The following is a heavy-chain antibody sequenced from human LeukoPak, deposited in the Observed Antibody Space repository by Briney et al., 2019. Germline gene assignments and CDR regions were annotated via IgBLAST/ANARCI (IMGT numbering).Heavy chain of an antibody. Sequence: SETLSLTCTVSGGSISSGGYYWSWIRQHPGKGLEWIGYIYYSGSTYYNPPLKSRVTISVDTSKNQFSLKLSSVTAADTAVYYCARNGPRYCSSTSCLNWFDPWGQGTLVTVSS. J-gene: IGHJ5*02. CDR3: ARNGPRYCSSTSCLNWFDP. D-gene: IGHD2-2*01. CDR2: IYYSGST. V-gene: IGHV4-31*03. CDR1: GGSISSGGYY.